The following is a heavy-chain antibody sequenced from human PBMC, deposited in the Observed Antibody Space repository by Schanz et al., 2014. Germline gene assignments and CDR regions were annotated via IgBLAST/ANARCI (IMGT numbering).Heavy chain of an antibody. D-gene: IGHD5-12*01. Sequence: QVQLVQSEAELKKPGASVKVSCKASGGTFSTYTISWVRQAPGQGLEWMGRIIPILGIANYAQKFQGRVTITADKSTFTAYMDVSSLRSEDTAVYYCARDFSAYVGNYFDYWGQGTLVTVSS. CDR1: GGTFSTYT. CDR2: IIPILGIA. J-gene: IGHJ4*02. CDR3: ARDFSAYVGNYFDY. V-gene: IGHV1-69*08.